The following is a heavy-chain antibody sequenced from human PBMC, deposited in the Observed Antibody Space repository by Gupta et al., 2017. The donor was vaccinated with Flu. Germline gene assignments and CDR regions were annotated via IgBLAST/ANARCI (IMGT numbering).Heavy chain of an antibody. Sequence: QLQLQESGPRLVKPSETLSLTCTVSGASISRGTQYWGWIRQPPGKGREGMGSNYDSGRTYYNPSRKSRVYISVDMSKNQFSRTRMSVTAADTAVYYCCRAPHFWGQGTLVPVSS. CDR1: GASISRGTQY. J-gene: IGHJ4*02. CDR3: CRAPHF. V-gene: IGHV4-39*07. CDR2: NYDSGRT.